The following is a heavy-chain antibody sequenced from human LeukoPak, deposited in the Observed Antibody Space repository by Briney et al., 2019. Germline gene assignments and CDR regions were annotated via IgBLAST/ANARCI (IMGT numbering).Heavy chain of an antibody. CDR1: GGSFSGYY. CDR2: INHSGST. J-gene: IGHJ4*02. CDR3: ARRGSGSSPYFY. V-gene: IGHV4-34*01. D-gene: IGHD3-10*01. Sequence: SETLSLTCAVYGGSFSGYYWSWIRQPPGKGLEWIGEINHSGSTNYNPSLKSRVTISVDTSKNQFSLKLSSVTAADTAVYYCARRGSGSSPYFYWGQGTLVTVSS.